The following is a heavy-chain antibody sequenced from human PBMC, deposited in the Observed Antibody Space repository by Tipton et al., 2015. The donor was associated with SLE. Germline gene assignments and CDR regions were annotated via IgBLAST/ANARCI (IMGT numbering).Heavy chain of an antibody. CDR3: ARDPFRGLAVAASAY. CDR2: INHSGTT. Sequence: TLSLTCAVYDGSFSGYCWSWISQPPGKGLEWFGEINHSGTTNYDPSLKSRVTISVDTSKNQFSLKLSSVTAADTAVYYCARDPFRGLAVAASAYWGHGTLVTVSS. D-gene: IGHD6-19*01. V-gene: IGHV4-34*01. J-gene: IGHJ4*01. CDR1: DGSFSGYC.